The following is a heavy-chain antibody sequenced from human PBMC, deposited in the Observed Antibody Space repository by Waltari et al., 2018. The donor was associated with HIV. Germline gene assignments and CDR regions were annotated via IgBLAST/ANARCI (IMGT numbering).Heavy chain of an antibody. D-gene: IGHD3-10*02. J-gene: IGHJ4*02. CDR3: VKDMFGEYDY. CDR1: GFSVSRYW. CDR2: INPDGNTI. V-gene: IGHV3-74*01. Sequence: EVQLVQSGGGLVQPGGSRRLSCAASGFSVSRYWMHWVRQIAGQGLGWVSRINPDGNTINYADSVRGRFTISRDYAKNTLYLQMNSLRDEDTAMYYCVKDMFGEYDYWGQGTLVTVSS.